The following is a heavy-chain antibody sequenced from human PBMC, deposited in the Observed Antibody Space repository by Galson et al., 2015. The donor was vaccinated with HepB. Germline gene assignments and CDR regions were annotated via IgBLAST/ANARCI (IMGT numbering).Heavy chain of an antibody. J-gene: IGHJ6*02. V-gene: IGHV3-23*01. CDR3: AKGAEGWPPMYYYYYGMDV. D-gene: IGHD2-15*01. CDR1: GFTFSSYA. CDR2: ISGSGGST. Sequence: SLRLSCAASGFTFSSYAMSWVRQAPGKGLEWVSAISGSGGSTYYADSVKGRFTISRDNSKNTLYLQMNSLRAEDTAVYYCAKGAEGWPPMYYYYYGMDVWGQGTTVTVSS.